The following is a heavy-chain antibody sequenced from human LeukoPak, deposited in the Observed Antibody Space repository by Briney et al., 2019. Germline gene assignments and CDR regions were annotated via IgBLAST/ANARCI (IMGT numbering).Heavy chain of an antibody. J-gene: IGHJ4*02. Sequence: PGRPLRLSCAASGFTFSSYGMQWVRQAPDKGLEWVTVISYDGSNKYYADSVKGRFTISRDNPKNTLYLQMNSLRAEDTAVYYCAKEGHSGYDCWRYYLDYRGQGTLVTV. CDR3: AKEGHSGYDCWRYYLDY. D-gene: IGHD5-12*01. CDR2: ISYDGSNK. CDR1: GFTFSSYG. V-gene: IGHV3-30*18.